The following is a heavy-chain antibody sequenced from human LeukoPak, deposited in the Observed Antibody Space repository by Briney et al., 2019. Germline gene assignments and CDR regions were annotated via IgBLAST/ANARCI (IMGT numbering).Heavy chain of an antibody. CDR3: ARDGFSGYNNLGFDY. V-gene: IGHV3-21*01. CDR2: ISSGSHYM. CDR1: GFTFSSHA. J-gene: IGHJ4*02. D-gene: IGHD5-12*01. Sequence: GGSLRLSCAASGFTFSSHAMNWVRQAPGKGLEWVSSISSGSHYMYYTDSVKGRFTISRDNAENSLYLQMDSLRVEDTAVYYCARDGFSGYNNLGFDYWGQGTLVTVSS.